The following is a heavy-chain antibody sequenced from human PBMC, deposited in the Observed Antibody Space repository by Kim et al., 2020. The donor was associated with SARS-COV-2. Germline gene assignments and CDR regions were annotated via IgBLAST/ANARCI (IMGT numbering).Heavy chain of an antibody. J-gene: IGHJ4*02. V-gene: IGHV1-3*01. Sequence: ASVKVSCKASGYTFTSYAMHWVRQAPGQRLEWMGWINAGNGNTKYSHKFQGRVTITRDTSASTAYMELSSLRSEDTAVYYCARVLVDTAMVDYWGQGTLVTVSS. D-gene: IGHD5-18*01. CDR3: ARVLVDTAMVDY. CDR1: GYTFTSYA. CDR2: INAGNGNT.